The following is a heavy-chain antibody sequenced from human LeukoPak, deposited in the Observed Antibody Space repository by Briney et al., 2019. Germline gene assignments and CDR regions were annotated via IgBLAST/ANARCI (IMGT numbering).Heavy chain of an antibody. V-gene: IGHV4-38-2*02. D-gene: IGHD3-16*01. CDR2: IYQDGST. CDR3: ARSEIDDYSRY. J-gene: IGHJ4*02. CDR1: GYSISSGYH. Sequence: SETLSLTCTVSGYSISSGYHWAWLRQTPGKRLEWLGSIYQDGSTYDNRSLKSRVTLSVDTSKNALSLKMKTVTVEDTAVYYCARSEIDDYSRYWGQGTLVTVSS.